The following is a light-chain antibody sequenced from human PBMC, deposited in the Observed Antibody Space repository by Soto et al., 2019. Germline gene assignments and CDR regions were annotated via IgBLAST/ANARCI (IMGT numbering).Light chain of an antibody. CDR1: QSVSSY. Sequence: EIVLTQSPATLSLSPGERATLSCRASQSVSSYLAWYQQKPGQAPSLLIYDASNRAADIPDRFSGSGSGTDFTLTINRLEPEDFAVYYCQQYAGSPRTFGQGTKVDIK. CDR2: DAS. V-gene: IGKV3-11*01. J-gene: IGKJ1*01. CDR3: QQYAGSPRT.